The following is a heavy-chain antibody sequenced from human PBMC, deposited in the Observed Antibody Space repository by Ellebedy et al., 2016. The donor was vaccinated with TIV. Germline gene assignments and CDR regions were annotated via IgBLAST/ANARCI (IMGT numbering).Heavy chain of an antibody. J-gene: IGHJ4*02. CDR2: IKQDGSEK. CDR1: GFTFSNYN. D-gene: IGHD5-18*01. V-gene: IGHV3-7*01. CDR3: IIQLWLKDQFDY. Sequence: GESLKISCVASGFTFSNYNMNWVRQPPGKGLERVANIKQDGSEKYYVDSVKGRFTISRDNAKNSLYLQMNSLRAEDTAVYYCIIQLWLKDQFDYWGQGTLVTVSS.